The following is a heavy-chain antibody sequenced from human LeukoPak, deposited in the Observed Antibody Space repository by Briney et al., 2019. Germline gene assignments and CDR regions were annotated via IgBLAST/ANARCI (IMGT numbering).Heavy chain of an antibody. CDR3: TKDPNGDYVGAFDP. Sequence: WGAPRPSFEAPRFPFCSLSMTWGRPAPREGGGGGSSITGSHGRTYNTDSVKGRFTISRDNSQNTLYLQMNSLRAEDTAVYYCTKDPNGDYVGAFDPWGQGTLVTVSS. V-gene: IGHV3-23*01. D-gene: IGHD4-17*01. CDR1: RFPFCSLS. CDR2: ITGSHGRT. J-gene: IGHJ5*02.